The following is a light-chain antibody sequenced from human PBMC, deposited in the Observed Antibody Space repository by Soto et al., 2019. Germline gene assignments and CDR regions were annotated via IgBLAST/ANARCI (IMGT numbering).Light chain of an antibody. J-gene: IGKJ1*01. CDR1: QSISSW. CDR2: KAS. Sequence: IQMNQSASTVSVSLENRVTISCLASQSISSWLAWYQQKLGKAPKLLIYKASSLESGVSSRFSGSGSGTEFTLTISCLQADDVAPYNCQEYTCYSWRFGQGTKVDIK. CDR3: QEYTCYSWR. V-gene: IGKV1-5*03.